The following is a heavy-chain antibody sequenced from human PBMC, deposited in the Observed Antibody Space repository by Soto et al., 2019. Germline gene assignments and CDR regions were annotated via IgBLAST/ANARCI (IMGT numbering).Heavy chain of an antibody. V-gene: IGHV3-43D*04. CDR1: GFTFDDYA. J-gene: IGHJ4*02. Sequence: EVQLVESGGVVVQPGGSLRLSCAASGFTFDDYAMHWVRQAPGKGLEWVSLISWDGGSTYYADSVKGRFTISRDNSKSSLYLQMNSLRAEDTALYYCAKDITAVAGYYFDYWGQGTLVTVSS. CDR3: AKDITAVAGYYFDY. D-gene: IGHD6-19*01. CDR2: ISWDGGST.